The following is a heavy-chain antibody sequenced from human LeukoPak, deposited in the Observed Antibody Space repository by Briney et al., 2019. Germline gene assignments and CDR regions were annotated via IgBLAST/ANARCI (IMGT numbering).Heavy chain of an antibody. CDR3: AELGITMIGGV. D-gene: IGHD3-10*02. CDR2: ISVSGDST. V-gene: IGHV3-23*01. Sequence: PGGSLRLSCVASGFTFSTHTMSWVRQAPGKGLEWVSAISVSGDSTYYAASVKGRFTISRDNSKNTLYLQMNSLRAEDTAVYYCAELGITMIGGVWGKGTTVTISS. J-gene: IGHJ6*04. CDR1: GFTFSTHT.